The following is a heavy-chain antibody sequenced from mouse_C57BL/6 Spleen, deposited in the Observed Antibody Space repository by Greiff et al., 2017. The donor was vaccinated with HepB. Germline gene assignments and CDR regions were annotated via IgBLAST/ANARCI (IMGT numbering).Heavy chain of an antibody. CDR3: ARRRTGEGYFDV. CDR1: GYTFTSYT. CDR2: INPSSGYT. V-gene: IGHV1-4*01. J-gene: IGHJ1*03. Sequence: QVQLQQSGAELARPGASVKMSCKASGYTFTSYTMHWVKQRPGQGLEWIGYINPSSGYTKYNQKFKDKATLTADKSSSTAYMLLSSLTSEDSAVYYCARRRTGEGYFDVWGTGTTVTVSS. D-gene: IGHD4-1*01.